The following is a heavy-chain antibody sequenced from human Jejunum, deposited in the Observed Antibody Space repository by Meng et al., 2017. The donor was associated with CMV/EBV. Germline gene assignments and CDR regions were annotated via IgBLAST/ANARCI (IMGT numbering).Heavy chain of an antibody. Sequence: SRFTFSRNDMNWVRQAPGKGLEWVSYISSSGSPIYYADSVKGRFTISRDNAKNSVHLRMQNLRAEDTAVYYCARENDYGEPNLDLWGQGTLVTVSS. CDR1: RFTFSRND. V-gene: IGHV3-48*03. J-gene: IGHJ5*02. CDR2: ISSSGSPI. CDR3: ARENDYGEPNLDL. D-gene: IGHD4-17*01.